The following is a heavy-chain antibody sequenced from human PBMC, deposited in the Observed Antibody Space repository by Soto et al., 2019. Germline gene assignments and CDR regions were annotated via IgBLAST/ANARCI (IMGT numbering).Heavy chain of an antibody. Sequence: QVQLQQWGAGLLKPSETLSLTCAVYGGSFSGYYWSWIRQPPGKGLEWIGEINHSGSTNYNPSLKSRVTISVDTSKNQFSLKLSSVTAADTAVYYFARGRGGIAAAGRLGYWGQGTLVTVSS. D-gene: IGHD6-13*01. J-gene: IGHJ4*02. V-gene: IGHV4-34*01. CDR3: ARGRGGIAAAGRLGY. CDR2: INHSGST. CDR1: GGSFSGYY.